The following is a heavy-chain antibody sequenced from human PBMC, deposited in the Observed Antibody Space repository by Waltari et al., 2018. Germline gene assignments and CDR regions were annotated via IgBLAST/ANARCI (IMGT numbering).Heavy chain of an antibody. CDR2: VYYSGKT. CDR1: GGSITSDY. V-gene: IGHV4-59*01. D-gene: IGHD3-16*01. CDR3: ARGGGTSYYYNMDV. Sequence: QVQLQESSPGLVKPSETLSLTCTVSGGSITSDYWSWIRQPPGKGLEWIGFVYYSGKTNYTPSLKSRVTISVDTSKIHFSLNLSSVTAADTAVYYCARGGGTSYYYNMDVWGPGTTVTVSS. J-gene: IGHJ6*02.